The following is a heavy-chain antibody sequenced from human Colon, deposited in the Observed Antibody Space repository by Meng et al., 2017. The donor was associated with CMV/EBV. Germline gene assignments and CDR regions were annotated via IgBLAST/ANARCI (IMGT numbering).Heavy chain of an antibody. CDR1: GASVNSGVYY. CDR3: ANQYGLYWFND. CDR2: IYTSGGT. Sequence: GSLRLSCAVSGASVNSGVYYWSWIRQSPGKGLEWIGYIYTSGGTKYNPSLESRVTISLDTSANEISLRLTSVTAADTAIYYCANQYGLYWFNDWGQGTPVTVSS. J-gene: IGHJ4*02. D-gene: IGHD2-15*01. V-gene: IGHV4-61*08.